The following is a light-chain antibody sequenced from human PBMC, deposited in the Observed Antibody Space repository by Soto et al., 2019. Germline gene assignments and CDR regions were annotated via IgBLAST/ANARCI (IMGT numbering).Light chain of an antibody. J-gene: IGLJ2*01. V-gene: IGLV1-40*01. CDR2: GNS. Sequence: QSVLTQPPSVSGAPGQRVTISCTGSSSNIGAGYDVHWYQQLPGTAPKLLIYGNSNRPSGVPDRFSGSKSGTSASLAITGLQAEDEADYYCQSYDSSLSVGVGFGGGTKLTVL. CDR1: SSNIGAGYD. CDR3: QSYDSSLSVGVG.